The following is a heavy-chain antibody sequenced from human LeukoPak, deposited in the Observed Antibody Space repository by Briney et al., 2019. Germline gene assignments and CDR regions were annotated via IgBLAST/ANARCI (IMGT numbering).Heavy chain of an antibody. CDR3: ARRVRQLWLLDYYYYMDV. Sequence: GASVKVSCKASGYTFTSYDINWVRQATGQGLEWMGWMNPNSGNTGYAQKFQGRVTITRNTSISTAYMELSSLRSEDTAVYYCARRVRQLWLLDYYYYMDVWGKGTTVTVSS. D-gene: IGHD5-18*01. CDR1: GYTFTSYD. J-gene: IGHJ6*03. V-gene: IGHV1-8*03. CDR2: MNPNSGNT.